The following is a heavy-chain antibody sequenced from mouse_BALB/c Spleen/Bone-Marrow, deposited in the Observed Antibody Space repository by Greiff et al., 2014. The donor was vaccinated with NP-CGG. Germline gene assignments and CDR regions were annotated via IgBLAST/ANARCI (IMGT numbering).Heavy chain of an antibody. J-gene: IGHJ4*01. CDR3: TRTHYYGSRYYYAMDY. D-gene: IGHD1-1*01. Sequence: VQVVESGAELVKPGASVKLSCKASGYTFTSYYMYWVKQRPGQGLEWIGGINPSNGGTNFNEKFKSKATLTVDKSSSTAYMQLSSLTSEDSAVYYCTRTHYYGSRYYYAMDYWGQGTSVTVSS. V-gene: IGHV1S81*02. CDR2: INPSNGGT. CDR1: GYTFTSYY.